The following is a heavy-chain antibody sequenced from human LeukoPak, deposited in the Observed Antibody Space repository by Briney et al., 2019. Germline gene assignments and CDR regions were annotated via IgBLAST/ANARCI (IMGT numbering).Heavy chain of an antibody. CDR2: IYYSGST. J-gene: IGHJ5*02. CDR1: GGSISSYY. Sequence: KPSETLSLTCTVSGGSISSYYWSWIRQPPGKGLEWIGYIYYSGSTNYNPSLKSRVTISVDTSKNQFSLKLSSVTAADTAVYYCARDYGSGSYYSWFDPRGQGTLVTVSS. V-gene: IGHV4-59*01. D-gene: IGHD3-10*01. CDR3: ARDYGSGSYYSWFDP.